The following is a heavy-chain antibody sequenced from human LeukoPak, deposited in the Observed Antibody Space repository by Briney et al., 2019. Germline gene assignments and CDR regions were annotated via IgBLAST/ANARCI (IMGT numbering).Heavy chain of an antibody. CDR2: INSDGSST. J-gene: IGHJ3*02. D-gene: IGHD3-10*01. CDR1: GFTFSSYW. Sequence: GGSLRLSCAASGFTFSSYWMHWVRQAPGKVLVWVSRINSDGSSTSYADSVKGRFTISRDNAKNSLYLQMNSLRAEDTALYYCAKDTGIGYYYGSGSSYAFDIWGQGTMVTVSS. V-gene: IGHV3-74*01. CDR3: AKDTGIGYYYGSGSSYAFDI.